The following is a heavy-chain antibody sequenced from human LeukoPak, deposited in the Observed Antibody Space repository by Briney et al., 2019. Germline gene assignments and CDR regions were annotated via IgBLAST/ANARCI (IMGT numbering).Heavy chain of an antibody. D-gene: IGHD3-10*01. CDR3: ARAFYYYGAGSNGGNWSDP. V-gene: IGHV4-39*07. CDR1: GASISGGTCY. CDR2: IYYTGST. Sequence: NSSETLSLTCSVSGASISGGTCYWGWIRQPPGKGLEWIGSIYYTGSTYDNPSIKSRVTISVDKSKNQFSLKLSSVTAADTAVYYCARAFYYYGAGSNGGNWSDPWGQGTLVTVSS. J-gene: IGHJ5*02.